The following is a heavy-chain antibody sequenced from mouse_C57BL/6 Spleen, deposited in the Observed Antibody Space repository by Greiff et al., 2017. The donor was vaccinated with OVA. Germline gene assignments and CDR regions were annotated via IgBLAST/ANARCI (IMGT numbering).Heavy chain of an antibody. D-gene: IGHD1-1*01. CDR2: IHPNSGST. J-gene: IGHJ2*01. CDR3: ARGGHYGSSPDYFDY. CDR1: GYTFTSYW. V-gene: IGHV1-64*01. Sequence: QVQLQQPGAELVKPGASVKLSCKASGYTFTSYWMHWVKQRPGQGLEWIGMIHPNSGSTNYNEKFKSKATLTVDKSSSSAYMQLSSLTSEDSAVYYCARGGHYGSSPDYFDYWGQGTTLTVSS.